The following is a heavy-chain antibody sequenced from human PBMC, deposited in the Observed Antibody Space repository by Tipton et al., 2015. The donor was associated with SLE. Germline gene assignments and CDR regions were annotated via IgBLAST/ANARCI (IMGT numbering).Heavy chain of an antibody. V-gene: IGHV4-39*07. J-gene: IGHJ4*02. D-gene: IGHD7-27*01. Sequence: LRLSCTVSGGSISSSSYYWGWIRQPPGKGLEWIGEINHSGSTNYNPSLKSRVTISVDTSKNQFSLKLSSVTAADTAVYYCARSKLGVRRLDYWGQGTLVTVSS. CDR2: INHSGST. CDR3: ARSKLGVRRLDY. CDR1: GGSISSSSYY.